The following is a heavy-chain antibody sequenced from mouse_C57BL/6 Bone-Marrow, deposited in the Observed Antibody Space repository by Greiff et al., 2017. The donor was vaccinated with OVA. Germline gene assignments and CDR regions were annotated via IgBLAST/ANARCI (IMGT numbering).Heavy chain of an antibody. J-gene: IGHJ1*03. CDR2: ISNGGGST. CDR3: ARRNFWYFDF. Sequence: EVQRVESGGGLVQPGGSLKLSCAASGFTFSDYYMYWVRQTPEKRLEWVAYISNGGGSTYYPDTVKGRFTISRDNAKNTLYLQMSRLKSEDTAMYYCARRNFWYFDFWGTGTTVTVSS. V-gene: IGHV5-12*01. CDR1: GFTFSDYY.